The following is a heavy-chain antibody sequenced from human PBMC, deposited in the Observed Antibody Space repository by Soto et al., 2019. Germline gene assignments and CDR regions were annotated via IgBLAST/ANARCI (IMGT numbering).Heavy chain of an antibody. V-gene: IGHV1-46*01. Sequence: GASVKVSCKASGYTFTSYYMHWVRQAPGQGLEWMGIINPSGGSTSYAQKFQGRVTMTRDTSTSTVYMELSSLRSEDTAVYYCARDSGKLRPTDLFDYWGQGTLVTVSS. CDR1: GYTFTSYY. CDR2: INPSGGST. D-gene: IGHD2-15*01. J-gene: IGHJ4*02. CDR3: ARDSGKLRPTDLFDY.